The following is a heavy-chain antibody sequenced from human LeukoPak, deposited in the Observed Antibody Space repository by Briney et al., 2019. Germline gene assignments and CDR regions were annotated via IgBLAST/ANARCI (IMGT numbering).Heavy chain of an antibody. CDR1: GFTVSSNY. Sequence: PGGSLRLSCAASGFTVSSNYMSWVRQAPGKGLEWVSVIYSGGSTYYADSVKGRFTISRDNSKNTLYLQMNSLRAEDTAVYYCARDLLSSRFDKGIHDSSGYYSTFWGQGTLVTVSS. D-gene: IGHD3-22*01. V-gene: IGHV3-66*01. J-gene: IGHJ4*02. CDR3: ARDLLSSRFDKGIHDSSGYYSTF. CDR2: IYSGGST.